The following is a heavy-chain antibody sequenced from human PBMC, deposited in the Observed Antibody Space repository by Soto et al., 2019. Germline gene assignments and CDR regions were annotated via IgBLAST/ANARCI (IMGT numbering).Heavy chain of an antibody. D-gene: IGHD5-12*01. CDR2: ISGSGGST. CDR3: AKLRSTPPFFDY. CDR1: GGTCSSYA. J-gene: IGHJ4*02. V-gene: IGHV3-23*01. Sequence: VGSLIISWPSSGGTCSSYARCWLRQDPGKGLEWVSAISGSGGSTYYADSVKGRFTTSRENSTNTLYLQMNSLRAEDTAVYYCAKLRSTPPFFDYWGQGTPVTVSS.